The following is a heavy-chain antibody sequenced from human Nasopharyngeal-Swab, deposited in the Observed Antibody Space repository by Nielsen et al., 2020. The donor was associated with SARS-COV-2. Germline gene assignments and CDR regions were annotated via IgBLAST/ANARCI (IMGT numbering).Heavy chain of an antibody. CDR1: GFTFSSYW. V-gene: IGHV3-7*01. CDR2: IKQDGSEK. D-gene: IGHD3-10*01. Sequence: GESLKISCAASGFTFSSYWMSWVRQAPGKGLEWVANIKQDGSEKYYMDSVKGRFTISRGNAKNSLYLQMNSLRAEDTAVYYCARDYYGSGSSIGFDYWGQGTLVTVSS. CDR3: ARDYYGSGSSIGFDY. J-gene: IGHJ4*02.